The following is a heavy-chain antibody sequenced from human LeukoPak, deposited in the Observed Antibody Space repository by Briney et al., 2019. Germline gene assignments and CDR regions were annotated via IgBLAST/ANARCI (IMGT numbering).Heavy chain of an antibody. CDR2: MQSTGNS. CDR3: ARDKRHSYGRYFDP. Sequence: SETLSLTCTVSGDSLSTYHWNWIRQPPGQGLEWIGYMQSTGNSNYNPALKNRGNIFVVMYKNHFVLNLRSVTAADTAVYYCARDKRHSYGRYFDPWGQGMLVTVSS. D-gene: IGHD5-18*01. J-gene: IGHJ4*02. CDR1: GDSLSTYH. V-gene: IGHV4-59*01.